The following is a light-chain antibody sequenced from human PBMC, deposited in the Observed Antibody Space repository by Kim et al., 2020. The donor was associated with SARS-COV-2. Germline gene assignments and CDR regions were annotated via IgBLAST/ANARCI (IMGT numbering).Light chain of an antibody. CDR1: QGISSY. CDR2: AAS. V-gene: IGKV1-8*01. CDR3: QQYYSYGYT. Sequence: SASTGYRVTITCRASQGISSYLAWYQQKPGKAPKLLIYAASTLQSGVPSRFSGSGSGTDFTLTISCLQSEDFATYYCQQYYSYGYTFGQGTKLEI. J-gene: IGKJ2*01.